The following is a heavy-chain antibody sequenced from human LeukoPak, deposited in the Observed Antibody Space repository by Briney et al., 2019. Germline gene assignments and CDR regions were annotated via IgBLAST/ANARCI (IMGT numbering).Heavy chain of an antibody. CDR1: GFIFSSYW. CDR3: ATSQYSGSYFDY. J-gene: IGHJ4*02. CDR2: INSDGSST. Sequence: GGSLRLSCAASGFIFSSYWMHWVRQAPGKGLVWVSRINSDGSSTSYADSVKGRFTISRDNAKNTLYLQMNSLRAEDTAVYYCATSQYSGSYFDYWGQGNPVTVSS. D-gene: IGHD1-26*01. V-gene: IGHV3-74*01.